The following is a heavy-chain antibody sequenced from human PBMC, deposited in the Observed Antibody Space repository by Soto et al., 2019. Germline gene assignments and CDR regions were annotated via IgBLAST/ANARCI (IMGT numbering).Heavy chain of an antibody. V-gene: IGHV1-69*02. Sequence: QVQLVQSGAEVKKPGSSVKVSCKASGGTFTDYTITWVRQSPGQGLEWMGRIIPVLDLSNYAQKFQGRVTITAVKSTTTSYMELSGLTSEDTAVYYCAKKLGPSAFDLWGRGTLVTVSS. CDR3: AKKLGPSAFDL. CDR2: IIPVLDLS. D-gene: IGHD1-26*01. CDR1: GGTFTDYT. J-gene: IGHJ2*01.